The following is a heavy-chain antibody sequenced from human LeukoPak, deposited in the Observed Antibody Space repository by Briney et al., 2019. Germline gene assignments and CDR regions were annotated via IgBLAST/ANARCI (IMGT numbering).Heavy chain of an antibody. CDR3: ARDIYGSGGY. CDR1: GFTFDDYG. CDR2: INWSGGST. V-gene: IGHV3-20*04. D-gene: IGHD3-10*01. J-gene: IGHJ4*02. Sequence: PGGSLRLSCAASGFTFDDYGMSWVRQAPGKGLEWVSGINWSGGSTGYTDSVKGRSTISRDNAKNSLYLQMNSLRAEDTALYYCARDIYGSGGYWGQGTLVTVSS.